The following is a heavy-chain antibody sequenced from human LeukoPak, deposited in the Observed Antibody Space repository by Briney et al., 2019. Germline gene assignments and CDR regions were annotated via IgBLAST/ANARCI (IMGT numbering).Heavy chain of an antibody. D-gene: IGHD2-2*02. V-gene: IGHV1-8*01. CDR2: INPNSDNT. J-gene: IGHJ5*02. CDR3: AMGMHLYQLLYITAFDP. Sequence: ASVKVSCKASGYTFTSYDINWVRQAPGQGIEWMGWINPNSDNTSYSQKFQGRVTMTRTTSISTAYMELSSLRSEDTAVYYCAMGMHLYQLLYITAFDPWGEGSLVTVSS. CDR1: GYTFTSYD.